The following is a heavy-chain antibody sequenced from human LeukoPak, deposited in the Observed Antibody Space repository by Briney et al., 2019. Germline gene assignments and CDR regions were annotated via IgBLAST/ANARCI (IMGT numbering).Heavy chain of an antibody. Sequence: SETLSLTCTVSGGSISSYYWSWIRQPPGKGLEWIGYIYYSGSTNYNPSLNSRVTISVDTSKNRFSLRLSSVTAADTAVYYCGRSLSSAWYYFAYWGQGTLVTVSS. D-gene: IGHD6-19*01. CDR3: GRSLSSAWYYFAY. CDR2: IYYSGST. V-gene: IGHV4-59*01. J-gene: IGHJ4*02. CDR1: GGSISSYY.